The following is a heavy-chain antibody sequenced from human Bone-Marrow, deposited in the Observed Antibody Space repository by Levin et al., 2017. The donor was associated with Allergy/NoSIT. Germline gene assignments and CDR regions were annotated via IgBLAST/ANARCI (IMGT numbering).Heavy chain of an antibody. Sequence: GESLKISCKTSGYTFSSYDIAWVRQAEGEGREGRGGRKEKSGNTGVAQKRRGRVSTTSDSAITTAYRELTSLEYEDTAVYYCARAIRSQLLMEYWGHGTLVTVSS. CDR3: ARAIRSQLLMEY. CDR1: GYTFSSYD. J-gene: IGHJ4*01. D-gene: IGHD2-2*01. CDR2: RKEKSGNT. V-gene: IGHV1-8*01.